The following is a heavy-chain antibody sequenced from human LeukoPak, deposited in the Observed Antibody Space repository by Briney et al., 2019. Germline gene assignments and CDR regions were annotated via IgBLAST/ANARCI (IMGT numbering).Heavy chain of an antibody. V-gene: IGHV3-21*01. Sequence: PGGSLRLSCAASGFTFSSYSMNWVRQAPGKGLEWVSSISSSSSYIYYADSVKGRFTISRDNAKNSLYLQMNSLRAEDTAVYYCAYGYSGDLDFDYWGQGTLVTVSS. J-gene: IGHJ4*02. CDR3: AYGYSGDLDFDY. CDR2: ISSSSSYI. D-gene: IGHD6-25*01. CDR1: GFTFSSYS.